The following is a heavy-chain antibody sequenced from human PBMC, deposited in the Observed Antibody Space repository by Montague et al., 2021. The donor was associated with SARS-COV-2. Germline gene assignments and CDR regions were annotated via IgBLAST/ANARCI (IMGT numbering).Heavy chain of an antibody. Sequence: SETLSLTCTVSGVSVTDYYWSWIRQPPGKGLDWVGDVLYNKGTNFNPSLKIRVAISLDTSTTQFSLRLTSVTAADTALYYCVRHPHYDGLNGPTDFWDQGTLVTVSS. CDR1: GVSVTDYY. CDR3: VRHPHYDGLNGPTDF. CDR2: VLYNKGT. V-gene: IGHV4-59*08. J-gene: IGHJ4*02. D-gene: IGHD3-9*01.